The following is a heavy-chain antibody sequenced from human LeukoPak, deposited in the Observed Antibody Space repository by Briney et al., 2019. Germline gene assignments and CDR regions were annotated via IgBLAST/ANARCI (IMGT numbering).Heavy chain of an antibody. Sequence: KPSETLSLTCAVYGGSFSGHYWSWIRQPPGKGLEWIGEINHSGSTNYNPSLKSRVTISVDTSKNQFSLKLSSVTAADTAVYYCARGRGSSGWFDAFDIWGQGTMVTVSS. CDR3: ARGRGSSGWFDAFDI. V-gene: IGHV4-34*01. CDR2: INHSGST. CDR1: GGSFSGHY. D-gene: IGHD6-19*01. J-gene: IGHJ3*02.